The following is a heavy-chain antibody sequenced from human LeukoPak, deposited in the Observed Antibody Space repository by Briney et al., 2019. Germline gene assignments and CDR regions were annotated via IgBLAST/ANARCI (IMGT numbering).Heavy chain of an antibody. CDR2: ISAYNGNT. J-gene: IGHJ3*02. CDR3: ARDPEPIWFGEPSHAFDI. Sequence: ASVKVSCKASGYTFTSYGISWVRQAPGQGLEWMGWISAYNGNTNYAQKLQGRVTMTTDTSTSTAYMELRSLRSDDTAVYYCARDPEPIWFGEPSHAFDIWGQGTMVTVSS. D-gene: IGHD3-10*01. CDR1: GYTFTSYG. V-gene: IGHV1-18*01.